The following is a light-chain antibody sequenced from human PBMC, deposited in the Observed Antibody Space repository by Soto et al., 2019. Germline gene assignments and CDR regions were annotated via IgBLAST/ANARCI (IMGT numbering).Light chain of an antibody. CDR1: QSISSY. Sequence: DIQMTQSPSSLSASVGDRVTITCRAGQSISSYLNWYQQKPGKAPKLLIYAASSLQSGVPSRFSGSGSGTDFTLTISSLQPEDFATYYCQQRSNWPPITFGQGTRLEI. CDR3: QQRSNWPPIT. CDR2: AAS. V-gene: IGKV1-39*01. J-gene: IGKJ5*01.